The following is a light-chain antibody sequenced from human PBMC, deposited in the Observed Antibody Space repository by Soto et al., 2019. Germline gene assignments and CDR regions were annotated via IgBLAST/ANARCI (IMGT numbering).Light chain of an antibody. CDR3: QQYNNWPYT. V-gene: IGKV3-15*01. CDR2: GAS. CDR1: QSVSSN. Sequence: EIVMTQSPATLSVSPGERATLSCRASQSVSSNLAWYQQKPGQAPRLLIYGASTRATGIPARFSGSGSGTAVPLTISSLQSEDFAVYYCQQYNNWPYTFGQGTKLEIK. J-gene: IGKJ2*01.